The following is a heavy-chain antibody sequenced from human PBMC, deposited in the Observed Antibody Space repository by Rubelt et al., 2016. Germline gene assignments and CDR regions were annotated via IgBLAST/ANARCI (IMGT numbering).Heavy chain of an antibody. D-gene: IGHD2-2*01. CDR1: GFTFSSYA. J-gene: IGHJ5*02. CDR3: VRGCLSTSCFS. CDR2: INNDGSST. V-gene: IGHV3-74*02. Sequence: EVQLLESGGGLVQPGGSLRLSCAASGFTFSSYAMSWVRQAPGKGLEWVSRINNDGSSTNYADSVKGRFTISRDNAQNTLYLQMNSLRAEDTAIYHCVRGCLSTSCFSWGQGTLVTVSS.